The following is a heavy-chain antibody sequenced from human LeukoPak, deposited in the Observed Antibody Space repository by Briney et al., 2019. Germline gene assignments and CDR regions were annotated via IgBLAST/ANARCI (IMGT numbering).Heavy chain of an antibody. D-gene: IGHD6-19*01. Sequence: GRSLRLSCAAAGFTFSRYWMSWVRQATGKGLECVAKIKEDGSEAHYVDSVKGRFTISRDNSKNTLYLQMNSLRADNTAVYYCARGLRLAVAGNIDYWGQGTLVTVSS. CDR1: GFTFSRYW. J-gene: IGHJ4*02. CDR3: ARGLRLAVAGNIDY. V-gene: IGHV3-7*04. CDR2: IKEDGSEA.